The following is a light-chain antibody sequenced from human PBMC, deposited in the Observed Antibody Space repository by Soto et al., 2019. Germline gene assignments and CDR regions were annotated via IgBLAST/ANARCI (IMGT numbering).Light chain of an antibody. J-gene: IGLJ1*01. CDR1: SSNIGAGYD. Sequence: QSVLTQPPSVSGAPGHRVTVSCTGSSSNIGAGYDVHWYQQLPGTAPKLLIYGNTNRPSGVPDRFSGSKSGTSASLAITGLQAEDEADYYCQSYDSSLNDYVFGTGTKLTVL. V-gene: IGLV1-40*01. CDR3: QSYDSSLNDYV. CDR2: GNT.